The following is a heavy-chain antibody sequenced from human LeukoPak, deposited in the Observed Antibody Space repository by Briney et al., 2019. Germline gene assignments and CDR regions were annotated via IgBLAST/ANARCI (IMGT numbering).Heavy chain of an antibody. D-gene: IGHD5-18*01. CDR3: ARASDTAMVNFDY. CDR1: GYTFTGYY. J-gene: IGHJ4*02. V-gene: IGHV1-2*04. CDR2: INPNSGGT. Sequence: ASVKVSCKASGYTFTGYYMHWVRQAPGQGLEWMGWINPNSGGTNYAQKFQGWVTMTRDTSISTAYMELSSLRSEDTAVYYCARASDTAMVNFDYWGQGTLVTVSS.